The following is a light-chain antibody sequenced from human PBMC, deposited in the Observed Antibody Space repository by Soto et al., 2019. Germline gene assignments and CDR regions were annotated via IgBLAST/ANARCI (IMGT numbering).Light chain of an antibody. Sequence: QSALTQPASVSGSPGQSITISCTGTSSDVGAYNYVSWYQQHPGKAPKLMIYDVTNRPSGVSNRFSGSKSDNTASLTISGLQAEDEADYFCSSHSKLTPYVFGPGTKLTVL. V-gene: IGLV2-14*01. CDR1: SSDVGAYNY. J-gene: IGLJ1*01. CDR3: SSHSKLTPYV. CDR2: DVT.